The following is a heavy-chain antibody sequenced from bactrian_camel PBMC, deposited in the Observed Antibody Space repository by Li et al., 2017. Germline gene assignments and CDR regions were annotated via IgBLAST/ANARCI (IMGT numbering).Heavy chain of an antibody. V-gene: IGHV3S1*01. CDR1: GFPFSSYG. CDR2: IGSGIDYT. CDR3: GTRYPGSWYRTY. J-gene: IGHJ4*01. D-gene: IGHD6*01. Sequence: HVQLVESGGGLVQPGGSLRLSCTTSGFPFSSYGMYWIRQRPGKGLEWVSVIGSGIDYTAYSDSVQGRFSISRNDLNDTTYLQMGNVKSEDTALYYCGTRYPGSWYRTYWGQGTQVTVS.